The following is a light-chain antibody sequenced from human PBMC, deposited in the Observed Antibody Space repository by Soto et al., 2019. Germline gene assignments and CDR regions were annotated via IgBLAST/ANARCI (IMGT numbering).Light chain of an antibody. CDR2: DVS. CDR1: SSDVGGYNY. CDR3: CSYAGSYTSLYV. V-gene: IGLV2-11*01. J-gene: IGLJ1*01. Sequence: ALTQPRSVSGSPGQSVTISCTGTSSDVGGYNYVSWYQQHPGKAPKLMIYDVSKRPSGVPDRFSGSKSGNTASLTISGLQAEDEADYYCCSYAGSYTSLYVFGTGTKVTVL.